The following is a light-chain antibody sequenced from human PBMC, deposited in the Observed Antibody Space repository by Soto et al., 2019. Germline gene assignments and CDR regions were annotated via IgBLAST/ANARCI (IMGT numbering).Light chain of an antibody. Sequence: DIVMTQSPDSLAVSLGERATINCKSSQSLLYSSNNKNYLTWFQQKPGQPPKLLIYWASTRESGVPDRFSGSGSGTDFTLTISSLQAEDVAVYYCQQYYGTPPWMFGQGTKVDIK. V-gene: IGKV4-1*01. CDR2: WAS. CDR3: QQYYGTPPWM. J-gene: IGKJ1*01. CDR1: QSLLYSSNNKNY.